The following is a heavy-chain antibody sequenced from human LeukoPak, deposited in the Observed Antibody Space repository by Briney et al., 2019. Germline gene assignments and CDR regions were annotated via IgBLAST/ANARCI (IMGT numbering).Heavy chain of an antibody. CDR1: GGSISRSNHY. V-gene: IGHV4-39*01. J-gene: IGHJ4*02. Sequence: SETLSLTCTVSGGSISRSNHYWGWIRQPPGKGLEWIGSIYYTGSTKYNPSLKSRVTISVDTSKNQFSLKLTSVTAADTAVYYRARHAGSSHSYYFDYWGQGTLVTVSS. D-gene: IGHD6-6*01. CDR2: IYYTGST. CDR3: ARHAGSSHSYYFDY.